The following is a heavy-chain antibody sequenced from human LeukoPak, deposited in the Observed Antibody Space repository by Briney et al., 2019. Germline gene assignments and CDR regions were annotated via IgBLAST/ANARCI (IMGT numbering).Heavy chain of an antibody. Sequence: GGSLRLSCAASGFTFSTYAMHWVRQAPGKGLEYVSAISSIGDSTYYANSVKGRFIISRDNSKNTLYLQMNSLRAEDAAVYYCSRDRHCIGSTCYGLWGQGTRVTVSS. CDR1: GFTFSTYA. D-gene: IGHD2-2*01. J-gene: IGHJ4*02. V-gene: IGHV3-64*01. CDR2: ISSIGDST. CDR3: SRDRHCIGSTCYGL.